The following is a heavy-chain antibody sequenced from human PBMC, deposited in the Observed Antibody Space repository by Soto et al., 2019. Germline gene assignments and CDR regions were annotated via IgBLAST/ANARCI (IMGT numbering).Heavy chain of an antibody. Sequence: QVQLVESGGGVVRPGRSLRLSCAASGFTFSSYGMHWVRQAPGKGLEWVAVISYDGSNKYYADSVKGRFTISRDNSKNTLYLQMNSLRAEDTAVYYCAVVVTAKWGDYWGQGTLVTVSS. CDR2: ISYDGSNK. D-gene: IGHD2-21*02. CDR1: GFTFSSYG. V-gene: IGHV3-30*03. J-gene: IGHJ4*02. CDR3: AVVVTAKWGDY.